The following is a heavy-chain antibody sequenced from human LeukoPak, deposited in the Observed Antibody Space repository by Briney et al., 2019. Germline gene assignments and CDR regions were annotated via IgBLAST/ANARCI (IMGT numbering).Heavy chain of an antibody. CDR3: ARDLTTSDN. J-gene: IGHJ4*02. CDR1: GFTFDDYG. D-gene: IGHD1/OR15-1a*01. Sequence: PGGSLRLSCAASGFTFDDYGMSWVRQAPEKGLEWVSGINWSGGRTGYADSLKGRFTISRDNAKNTLYLQMNSLRDEDTALYYCARDLTTSDNWGQGTLVTVSS. CDR2: INWSGGRT. V-gene: IGHV3-20*04.